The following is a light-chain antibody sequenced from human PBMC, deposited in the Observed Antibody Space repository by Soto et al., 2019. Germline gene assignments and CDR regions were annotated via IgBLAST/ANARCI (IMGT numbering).Light chain of an antibody. J-gene: IGKJ1*01. V-gene: IGKV3-20*01. CDR3: QQYVASPPT. CDR1: QSVDIS. Sequence: EIVLTQSPATLSVSPGERVILSCRASQSVDISLAWYQQKPGQAPRLLIYGASSRAPGIPDRFSGSGSGTDFTLTISRLEPEDFAMYYCQQYVASPPTFGQGTKVDIK. CDR2: GAS.